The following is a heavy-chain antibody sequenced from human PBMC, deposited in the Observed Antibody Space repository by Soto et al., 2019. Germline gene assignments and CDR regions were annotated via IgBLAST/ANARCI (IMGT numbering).Heavy chain of an antibody. CDR2: ISSDGSKK. J-gene: IGHJ4*02. V-gene: IGHV3-30*03. Sequence: QVQLVESGGGVVQPGRSLRLSCVASGFTFSNNGIHWVRQAPGKGLEWVAVISSDGSKKYYADSVKGRFTISRDNSKNTLYLQMNRLSAEDTAVYYCAMDLYGGSSRFDYWGQGTLVTVSS. CDR1: GFTFSNNG. D-gene: IGHD2-15*01. CDR3: AMDLYGGSSRFDY.